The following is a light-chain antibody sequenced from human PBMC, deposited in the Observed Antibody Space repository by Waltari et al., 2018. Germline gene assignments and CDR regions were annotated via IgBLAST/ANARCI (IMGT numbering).Light chain of an antibody. J-gene: IGLJ3*02. CDR3: LSRDTTSTRV. CDR1: SLRRYY. CDR2: VPN. Sequence: SSELTQDPTMSVALGQTVSITCQGDSLRRYYASWYQQRPGQAPILILYVPNNRPSGVPDRFLGTTSGNTASLTITGAQAEDEADYYCLSRDTTSTRVFGGGTRLTV. V-gene: IGLV3-19*01.